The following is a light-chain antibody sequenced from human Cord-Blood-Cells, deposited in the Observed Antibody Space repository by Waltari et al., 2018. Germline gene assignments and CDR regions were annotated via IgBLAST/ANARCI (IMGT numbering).Light chain of an antibody. CDR3: VLYMGSGIWV. J-gene: IGLJ3*02. CDR1: SGPVSTSFF. Sequence: QTVVTQEPSFSVSPGGTVTLHCGLSSGPVSTSFFPSWYQQTPGQAPRTLIYSTNTRSSGVPDRFSGSILGNKAALTITGAQADDESDYYCVLYMGSGIWVFGGGTKLTVL. CDR2: STN. V-gene: IGLV8-61*01.